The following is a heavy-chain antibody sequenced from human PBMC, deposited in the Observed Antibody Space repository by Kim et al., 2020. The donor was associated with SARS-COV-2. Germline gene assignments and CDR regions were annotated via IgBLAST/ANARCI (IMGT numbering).Heavy chain of an antibody. Sequence: SETLSLTCTVSGGSISSYYWSWIRQPPGKGLEWIGYIHYSGSTNYNPSLKSRVTMSLDTSKNQFSLKLSSVTAADTAVYYCARQDYYYYRWFAPWGQGTLVTVSS. CDR1: GGSISSYY. CDR3: ARQDYYYYRWFAP. J-gene: IGHJ5*02. D-gene: IGHD3-22*01. V-gene: IGHV4-59*01. CDR2: IHYSGST.